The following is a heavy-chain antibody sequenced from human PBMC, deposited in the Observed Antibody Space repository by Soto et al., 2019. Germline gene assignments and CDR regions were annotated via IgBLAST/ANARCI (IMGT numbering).Heavy chain of an antibody. D-gene: IGHD2-15*01. Sequence: GGSLRLSCAASGFTFSSYSMNWVRQAPGKGLEWVSYISSSSSTIYCADSVKGRFTISRDNAKNSLYLQMNSLRAEDTAVYYCACFPGCWGQGTLVTVSS. J-gene: IGHJ4*02. V-gene: IGHV3-48*01. CDR3: ACFPGC. CDR1: GFTFSSYS. CDR2: ISSSSSTI.